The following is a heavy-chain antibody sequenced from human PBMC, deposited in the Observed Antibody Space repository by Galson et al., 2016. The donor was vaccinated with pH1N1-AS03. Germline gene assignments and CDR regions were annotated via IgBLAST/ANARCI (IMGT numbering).Heavy chain of an antibody. D-gene: IGHD1-26*01. J-gene: IGHJ3*01. CDR2: VSTNGRRT. CDR3: ARETIRAGEFDL. CDR1: GFTFSGYA. Sequence: SLRLSCAASGFTFSGYAMNWVRQAPGKGLEWVSGVSTNGRRTFHADSVKGRFTISRDSLQNTLDLQMNSLSAEDSAVYFCARETIRAGEFDLWGRGTVVTVSS. V-gene: IGHV3-23*01.